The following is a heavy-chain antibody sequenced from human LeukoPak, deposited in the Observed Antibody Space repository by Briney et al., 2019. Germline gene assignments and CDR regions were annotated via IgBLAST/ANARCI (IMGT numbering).Heavy chain of an antibody. V-gene: IGHV3-23*01. D-gene: IGHD3-22*01. Sequence: PGGSLRLSCAASGFTFNYAWMSWVRQAPGKGLEWVSVIGASGADTYYSDSVKGRFTVSRDNSQNTLFLHMSSLRAEDTAVYFCARRPRDTSGYYLGAFHDWGQGTTVTVSS. CDR2: IGASGADT. CDR1: GFTFNYAW. CDR3: ARRPRDTSGYYLGAFHD. J-gene: IGHJ3*01.